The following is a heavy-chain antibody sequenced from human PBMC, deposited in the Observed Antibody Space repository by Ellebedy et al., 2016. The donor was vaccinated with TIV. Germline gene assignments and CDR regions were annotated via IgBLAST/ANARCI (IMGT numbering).Heavy chain of an antibody. Sequence: PGGSLRLSCPGSGFTFSAFAMTWARQAPGKGLEWVSVISGSGDLTFYTDSMKGRFTISRDNSKHTVYLQMYSLRAEDTAVYYCAKGRYSGNYYAIDYWGQGTLVTVSS. CDR1: GFTFSAFA. J-gene: IGHJ4*02. CDR3: AKGRYSGNYYAIDY. D-gene: IGHD3-22*01. CDR2: ISGSGDLT. V-gene: IGHV3-23*01.